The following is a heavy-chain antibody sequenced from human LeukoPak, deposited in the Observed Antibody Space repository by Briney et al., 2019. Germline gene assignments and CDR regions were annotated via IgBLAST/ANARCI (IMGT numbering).Heavy chain of an antibody. CDR3: ATNFGDYVWGSYRSTPEGKKMDV. J-gene: IGHJ6*04. V-gene: IGHV3-21*01. Sequence: PGGSLRLSCAASGFTFSSDSMNWVRQAPGKGLEWVSSISSSSSYIYYADSVKGRLTISRDNAKNSLYLQMNSLRAEDTAVYYCATNFGDYVWGSYRSTPEGKKMDVWGKGTTVTVSS. D-gene: IGHD3-16*02. CDR2: ISSSSSYI. CDR1: GFTFSSDS.